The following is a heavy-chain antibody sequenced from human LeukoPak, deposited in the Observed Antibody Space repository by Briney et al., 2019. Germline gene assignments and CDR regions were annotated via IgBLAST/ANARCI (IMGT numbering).Heavy chain of an antibody. CDR3: ARQNYCSSTSCYGDRAYYYGMDV. Sequence: PGGSLRLSCAASGFTFSSYAMHWVRQAPGKGLEWVAVISYDGSNKYLADSVKGRFTISRVNSKNTLYLQMNSLRAEDTAVYYCARQNYCSSTSCYGDRAYYYGMDVWGQGTTVTVPS. CDR1: GFTFSSYA. V-gene: IGHV3-30-3*01. D-gene: IGHD2-2*01. CDR2: ISYDGSNK. J-gene: IGHJ6*02.